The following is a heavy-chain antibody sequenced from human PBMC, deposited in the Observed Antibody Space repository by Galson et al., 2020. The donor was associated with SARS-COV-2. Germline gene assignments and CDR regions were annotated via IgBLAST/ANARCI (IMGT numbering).Heavy chain of an antibody. CDR1: GFTFSSYW. V-gene: IGHV3-7*03. Sequence: GGSLRLSCAASGFTFSSYWMSWVRQAPGKGLEWVANIKQDGSEKYYVDSVKGRFTIPRDNAKNSLYLQMNSLRAEDTAVYYCARPTTVTTYYYYYGMDVWGQGTTVTVSS. D-gene: IGHD4-4*01. CDR2: IKQDGSEK. J-gene: IGHJ6*02. CDR3: ARPTTVTTYYYYYGMDV.